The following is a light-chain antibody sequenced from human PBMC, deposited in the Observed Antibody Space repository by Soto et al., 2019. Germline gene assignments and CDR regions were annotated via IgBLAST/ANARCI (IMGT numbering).Light chain of an antibody. CDR2: DNN. J-gene: IGLJ3*02. Sequence: QSVLTQPPSMSAAPGQNVTISCSGPSHTIGDNHVSWYQHLPGTAPKLLIRDNNKRPSRIPDRFSGSKSGASATLGIAGLQAEDEATYYCGTRHSFSLSGDWVFGGGTKVTVL. CDR1: SHTIGDNH. V-gene: IGLV1-51*01. CDR3: GTRHSFSLSGDWV.